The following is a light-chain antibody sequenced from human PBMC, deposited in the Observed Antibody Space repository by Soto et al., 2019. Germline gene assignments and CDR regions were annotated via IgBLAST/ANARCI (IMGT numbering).Light chain of an antibody. CDR3: AAWDDSLSVL. Sequence: QSVLTQPPSASGTPGQRVTISCSGSSSNIGSNYVYWYQQLPGMAPTLLIYRNDLRPSGVPDRFSGSKSGTSASLAISGLRSEDEADYYCAAWDDSLSVLFGGGTKLTVL. V-gene: IGLV1-47*01. J-gene: IGLJ2*01. CDR2: RND. CDR1: SSNIGSNY.